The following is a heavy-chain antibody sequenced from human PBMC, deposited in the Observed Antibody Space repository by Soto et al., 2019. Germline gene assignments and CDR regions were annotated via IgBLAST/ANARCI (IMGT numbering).Heavy chain of an antibody. D-gene: IGHD3-10*01. V-gene: IGHV3-15*01. Sequence: PGGSLRLSCAASGLTFTNALMTWFRQAPGKGLEWVGRVKSKTDGGTTDYAAPVKGRFTISRDDSESTLFLQMNSLKTEDTAVYYCTTGSPGRDYWGQGTLVTVSS. CDR3: TTGSPGRDY. CDR1: GLTFTNAL. CDR2: VKSKTDGGTT. J-gene: IGHJ4*02.